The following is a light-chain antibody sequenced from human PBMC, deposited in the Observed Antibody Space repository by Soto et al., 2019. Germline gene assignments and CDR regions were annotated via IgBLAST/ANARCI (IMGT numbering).Light chain of an antibody. V-gene: IGKV3-11*01. CDR1: QSVSKS. J-gene: IGKJ3*01. CDR3: QQGNNWPIFT. Sequence: EIVLTQSPATLSLSPGERATLSCRASQSVSKSLAWYQQKPGQAPRLLIYTTSNRATGIPARFSGSGSRTDYPIAISSLECEDFAVYYGQQGNNWPIFTFGPGTKVDIK. CDR2: TTS.